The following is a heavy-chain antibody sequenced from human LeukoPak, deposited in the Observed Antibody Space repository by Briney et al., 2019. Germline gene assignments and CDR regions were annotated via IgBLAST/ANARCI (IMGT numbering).Heavy chain of an antibody. Sequence: ASVKVSCEASGDTFTSFEINWVRQATGQGLEWMGWMNPNNGNTGYAQKFQGRITMTRSTSISTAYMELSSLRSEDTAVYYCARGLFGGSSISWGQGTLVTVSS. V-gene: IGHV1-8*01. D-gene: IGHD3-16*01. J-gene: IGHJ5*02. CDR2: MNPNNGNT. CDR1: GDTFTSFE. CDR3: ARGLFGGSSIS.